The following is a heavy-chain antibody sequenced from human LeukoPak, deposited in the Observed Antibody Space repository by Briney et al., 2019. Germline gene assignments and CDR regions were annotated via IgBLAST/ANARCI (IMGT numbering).Heavy chain of an antibody. CDR3: ALAYYYDSSGYYYDYYYYMDV. D-gene: IGHD3-22*01. Sequence: SETLSLTCTVSGGSISSYYWSWIRQPPGKGLEWIGYIYYSGSTNYNPSLKSRVTISVDTSMNQFSLKLSSVTAADTAVYYCALAYYYDSSGYYYDYYYYMDVWGKGTTVTVSS. CDR1: GGSISSYY. V-gene: IGHV4-59*01. CDR2: IYYSGST. J-gene: IGHJ6*03.